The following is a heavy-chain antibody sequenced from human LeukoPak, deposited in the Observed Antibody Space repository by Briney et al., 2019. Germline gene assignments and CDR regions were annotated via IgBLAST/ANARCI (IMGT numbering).Heavy chain of an antibody. J-gene: IGHJ5*02. CDR3: ARHDWFDP. V-gene: IGHV3-53*01. CDR1: GFTVSGDY. D-gene: IGHD3-3*01. Sequence: AGSLRLSCAVSGFTVSGDYMSWVRQAPGKGLEWVSVMYDGGATYYADSVKGRFTISRDNSRNNLYLQMNSLTVEDTAVYYCARHDWFDPWGHGTLVTVSS. CDR2: MYDGGAT.